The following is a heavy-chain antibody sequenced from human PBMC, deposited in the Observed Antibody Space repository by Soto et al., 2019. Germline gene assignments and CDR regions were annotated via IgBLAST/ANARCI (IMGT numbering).Heavy chain of an antibody. CDR1: GGTFSSYT. D-gene: IGHD3-10*01. CDR2: IIPILGIA. CDR3: ARERITMVPDYYYYYGMDV. Sequence: SVKVSCKASGGTFSSYTISWVRQAAGQGLEWMGRIIPILGIANYAQKFQGRVTITADKSTSTAYMELSSLRSEDTAVYYCARERITMVPDYYYYYGMDVWGQGTTVTVSS. V-gene: IGHV1-69*04. J-gene: IGHJ6*02.